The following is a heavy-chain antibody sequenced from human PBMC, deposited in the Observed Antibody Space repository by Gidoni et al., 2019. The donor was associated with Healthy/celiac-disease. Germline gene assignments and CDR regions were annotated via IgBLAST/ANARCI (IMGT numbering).Heavy chain of an antibody. J-gene: IGHJ4*02. CDR2: ISAYNGNT. V-gene: IGHV1-18*04. CDR3: ARVDRRNRVTTSVVD. CDR1: GYTFTRYG. Sequence: QVQLVQSGAEVKKPGASVTVSCKASGYTFTRYGISWVRQAPGQGLEWMGWISAYNGNTNYAQKLQGRVTMTTDTSTSTAYMELRSLRSDDTAVYYCARVDRRNRVTTSVVDWGQGTLVTVSS. D-gene: IGHD4-17*01.